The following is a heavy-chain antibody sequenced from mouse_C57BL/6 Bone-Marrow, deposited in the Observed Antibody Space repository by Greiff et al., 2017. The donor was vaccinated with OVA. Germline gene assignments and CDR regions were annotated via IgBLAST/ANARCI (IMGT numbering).Heavy chain of an antibody. CDR1: GYTFTSYW. CDR2: IDPSDSET. CDR3: ARKKDYSTSYYFDY. Sequence: QVQLQQPGAELVRPGSSVKLSCKASGYTFTSYWMHWVKQRPIQGLEWIGNIDPSDSETHYNQKFKDKATLTVDKSSSTAYMQLSSLTSEDSAVYYCARKKDYSTSYYFDYWGQGTTLTVSS. J-gene: IGHJ2*01. V-gene: IGHV1-52*01. D-gene: IGHD2-5*01.